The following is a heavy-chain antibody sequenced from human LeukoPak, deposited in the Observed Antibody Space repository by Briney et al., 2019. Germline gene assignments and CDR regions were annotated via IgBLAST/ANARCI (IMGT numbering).Heavy chain of an antibody. Sequence: SETLSLTCTVSGGSISSYYWSWLRQPPGKGVEWIGYIYYSGSTNYNPSLKSRVTISVDTSKNQFSLKLSSVTAADTAVYYCARRSGWYSVSAFDIWGQGTMVTVSS. CDR1: GGSISSYY. V-gene: IGHV4-59*08. J-gene: IGHJ3*02. D-gene: IGHD6-19*01. CDR2: IYYSGST. CDR3: ARRSGWYSVSAFDI.